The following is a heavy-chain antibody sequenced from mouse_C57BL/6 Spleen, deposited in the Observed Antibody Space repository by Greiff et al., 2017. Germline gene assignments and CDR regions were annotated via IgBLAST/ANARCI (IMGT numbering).Heavy chain of an antibody. Sequence: QVTLKESGPGILQPSQTLSLTCSFSGFSLSTFGMGVGWIRQPSGKGLEWLAHIWGDDDKYYNPALKSRLTISKDTSKNQLFLKIANVDTADTATYYCARITTVVATRYFDVWGTGTTVTVSS. V-gene: IGHV8-8*01. CDR2: IWGDDDK. D-gene: IGHD1-1*01. J-gene: IGHJ1*03. CDR3: ARITTVVATRYFDV. CDR1: GFSLSTFGMG.